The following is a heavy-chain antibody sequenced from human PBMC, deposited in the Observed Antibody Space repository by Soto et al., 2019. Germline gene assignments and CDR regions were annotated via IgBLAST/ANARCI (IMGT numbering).Heavy chain of an antibody. V-gene: IGHV4-59*08. D-gene: IGHD3-9*01. Sequence: SETLSLTCTVSGGSISSYYWSWIRQPPGKGLEWIGSIYYRGSTNYNPSLKSRVTISVDTSRSQFSLKLSSVTAADSAVYFCARLEGLATISYYFDFWGPGALVTVSS. CDR1: GGSISSYY. J-gene: IGHJ4*02. CDR3: ARLEGLATISYYFDF. CDR2: IYYRGST.